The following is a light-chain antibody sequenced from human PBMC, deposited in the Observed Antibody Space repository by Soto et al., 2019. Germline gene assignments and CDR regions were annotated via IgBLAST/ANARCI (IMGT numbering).Light chain of an antibody. Sequence: QSALTQPPSVSGSPGQSVTISCTGTSSDVGFFNYVSWYQHHPGKVPKFLIYEVNKRPSGVPDRFSGSKSGNTASLTVSGLQPEDEAEYFCSSFVDGTSDVFGSGTKVTV. V-gene: IGLV2-8*01. CDR3: SSFVDGTSDV. CDR1: SSDVGFFNY. CDR2: EVN. J-gene: IGLJ1*01.